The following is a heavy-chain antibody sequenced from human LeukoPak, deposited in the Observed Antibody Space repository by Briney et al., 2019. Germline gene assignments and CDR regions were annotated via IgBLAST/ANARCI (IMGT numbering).Heavy chain of an antibody. V-gene: IGHV1-18*04. J-gene: IGHJ3*02. CDR2: ISPYNGNT. Sequence: ASVKVSCKASGYTFTGYYMHWVRQAPGQGLEWMGWISPYNGNTNYAQKFQGRVTMTTDTSTNTGYMELRSLRSDDTAVYYCARVVHVGNDAFDIWGQGTMITVSS. CDR1: GYTFTGYY. D-gene: IGHD2-8*01. CDR3: ARVVHVGNDAFDI.